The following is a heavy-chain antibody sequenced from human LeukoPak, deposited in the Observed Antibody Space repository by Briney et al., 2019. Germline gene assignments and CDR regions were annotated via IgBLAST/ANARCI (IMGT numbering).Heavy chain of an antibody. CDR1: GYTFTGYY. J-gene: IGHJ4*02. CDR2: INPNSGGT. CDR3: AKDISSSGMYYFDY. V-gene: IGHV1-2*02. D-gene: IGHD3-10*01. Sequence: ASVKVSCKASGYTFTGYYMHWVRQAPGQGLEWMGWINPNSGGTNYAQKFQGRVTMTRDTSISTAYMELSRLRSDDTALYYCAKDISSSGMYYFDYWGQGTLVTVSS.